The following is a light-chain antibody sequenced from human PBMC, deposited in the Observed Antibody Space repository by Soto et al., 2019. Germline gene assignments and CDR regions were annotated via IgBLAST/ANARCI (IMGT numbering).Light chain of an antibody. CDR1: QSISSW. CDR2: DAS. CDR3: QQYNSYRT. V-gene: IGKV1-5*01. J-gene: IGKJ1*01. Sequence: IQMTQSPTTLSASVGDRVTITCRASQSISSWLAWYQQKPGNAPKLLIYDASSLESGVPSRFSGSGSGTEFTLTISSLQPDDFATYYCQQYNSYRTFGQGTKVDIK.